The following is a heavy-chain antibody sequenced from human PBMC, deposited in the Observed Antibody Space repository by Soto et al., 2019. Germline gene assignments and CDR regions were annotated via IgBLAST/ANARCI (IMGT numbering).Heavy chain of an antibody. CDR3: AACGVVINYYYYYCMDV. D-gene: IGHD3-3*01. Sequence: SVKVSCKASGFTFTSSAVQWVRQARGQRLEWIGWIVVGSGNTNYAQKFQERVTITRDMSTGTAYMELSSLRSEDTAVYYCAACGVVINYYYYYCMDVWCPWTTVTVSS. V-gene: IGHV1-58*01. CDR2: IVVGSGNT. J-gene: IGHJ6*02. CDR1: GFTFTSSA.